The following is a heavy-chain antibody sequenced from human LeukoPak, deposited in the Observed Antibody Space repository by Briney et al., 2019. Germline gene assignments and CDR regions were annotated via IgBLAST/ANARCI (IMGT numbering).Heavy chain of an antibody. CDR3: ARRRASGFGELFDY. V-gene: IGHV4-39*07. J-gene: IGHJ4*02. CDR1: EDSISNSDYY. D-gene: IGHD3-10*01. Sequence: SETLSLTCTVSEDSISNSDYYWAWIRQPPGKKVEWLGSVEFGGATHYNPSVESRLTVSIDTSRNQFFLRLTSVTAADTAVYYCARRRASGFGELFDYWGQGTLVTVSS. CDR2: VEFGGAT.